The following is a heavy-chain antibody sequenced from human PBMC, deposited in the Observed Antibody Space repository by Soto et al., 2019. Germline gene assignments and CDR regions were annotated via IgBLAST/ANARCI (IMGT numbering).Heavy chain of an antibody. D-gene: IGHD6-13*01. V-gene: IGHV5-10-1*01. CDR3: ASPQPMAAACCFDDYGLDV. Sequence: PGESLKISCKGSGYTFTNYWISWVRQMPGKGLAWLGRIDPSDSYTKYSPSFQGHVTMSGDKSITTAYLQWSSLKASDTALYSCASPQPMAAACCFDDYGLDVCGQGTT. J-gene: IGHJ6*01. CDR1: GYTFTNYW. CDR2: IDPSDSYT.